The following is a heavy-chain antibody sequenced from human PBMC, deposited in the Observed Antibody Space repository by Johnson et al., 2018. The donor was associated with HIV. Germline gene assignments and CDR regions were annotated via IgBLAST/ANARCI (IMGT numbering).Heavy chain of an antibody. D-gene: IGHD1-26*01. CDR2: INQDGSEK. J-gene: IGHJ3*02. V-gene: IGHV3-7*01. Sequence: VQLVESGGGLVQPGRSLRLSCVVSGFPFSSFWMHWVRQTPGEGLEWVANINQDGSEKYYVDSARGRFTLSRDNAKNSLYLQMNSLRAEDTAVYYCAKEDGSVGATTGNAFDIWGQGTMVTVSS. CDR3: AKEDGSVGATTGNAFDI. CDR1: GFPFSSFW.